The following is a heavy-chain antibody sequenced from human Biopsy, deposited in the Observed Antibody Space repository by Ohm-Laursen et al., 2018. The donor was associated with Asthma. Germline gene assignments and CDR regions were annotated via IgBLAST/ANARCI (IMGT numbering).Heavy chain of an antibody. CDR3: ARAVDYSHYYGIDV. V-gene: IGHV1-18*01. D-gene: IGHD3-10*01. J-gene: IGHJ6*02. CDR2: ISVYNGNT. Sequence: SSVKVSCKTSGYTFNSAGITWVRQAPGQGLEWMGWISVYNGNTKVAQKLQDRVTMITDASTSTAYMELRSLRSDDTAVYLCARAVDYSHYYGIDVWGQGTTVTVS. CDR1: GYTFNSAG.